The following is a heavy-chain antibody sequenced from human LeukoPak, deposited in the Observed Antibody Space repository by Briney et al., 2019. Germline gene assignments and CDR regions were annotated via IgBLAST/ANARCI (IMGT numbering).Heavy chain of an antibody. D-gene: IGHD3-10*01. CDR3: ARYMVRGDVFDY. CDR1: GYTFTSYG. CDR2: ISDYNSNT. Sequence: ASVKVSCKASGYTFTSYGISWVRQAPGQGLEWMGWISDYNSNTNYAQKLQGRVTMTTDTSTSTAYMELRSLRSDDTAVYYCARYMVRGDVFDYGGQGTLVTVSS. J-gene: IGHJ4*02. V-gene: IGHV1-18*01.